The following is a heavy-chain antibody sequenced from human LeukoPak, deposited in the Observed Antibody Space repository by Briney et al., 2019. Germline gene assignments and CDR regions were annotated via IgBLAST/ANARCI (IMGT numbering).Heavy chain of an antibody. CDR3: ARTGGGSGDYRPPLCDY. V-gene: IGHV4-59*01. J-gene: IGHJ4*02. CDR2: GFYSGST. Sequence: SETLSLTCTVSGGSISSYYWSWIRQPPGKGLEWIGFGFYSGSTYYNPSLKSRVSISVDTSKNQFSLKLSSVTAADTAVYYCARTGGGSGDYRPPLCDYWGQGTLVTVSS. D-gene: IGHD4-17*01. CDR1: GGSISSYY.